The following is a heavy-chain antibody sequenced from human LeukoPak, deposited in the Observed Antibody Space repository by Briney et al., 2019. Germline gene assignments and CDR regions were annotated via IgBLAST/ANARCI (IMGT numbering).Heavy chain of an antibody. J-gene: IGHJ6*02. CDR2: INPNSGAT. V-gene: IGHV1-2*02. D-gene: IGHD3-16*01. CDR3: AMKQGGRNYGTGI. CDR1: GYTFDGYY. Sequence: ASVKVSCRASGYTFDGYYMHWVRQAPGQGLEWMGWINPNSGATGYAQEFQGRVTMTSDTAITTVFMELSSLTPDDTAMYYCAMKQGGRNYGTGIWSQGTTVTVSS.